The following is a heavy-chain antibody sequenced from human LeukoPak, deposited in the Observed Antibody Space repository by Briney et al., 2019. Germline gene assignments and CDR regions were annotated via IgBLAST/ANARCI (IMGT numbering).Heavy chain of an antibody. J-gene: IGHJ1*01. CDR3: ARALAQRINGYFHH. Sequence: ASVKVSCKASGYMFTGYYMHWVRQAPGQGLEWMGWINPNRGDTNYAQKFQGRVSMTRDTSISTDYMELNGLKSDDTAVYYCARALAQRINGYFHHWGQGTLVTVSS. V-gene: IGHV1-2*02. CDR2: INPNRGDT. D-gene: IGHD2-8*01. CDR1: GYMFTGYY.